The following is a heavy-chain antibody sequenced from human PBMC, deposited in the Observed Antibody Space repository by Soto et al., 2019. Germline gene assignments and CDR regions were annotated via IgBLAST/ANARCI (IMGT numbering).Heavy chain of an antibody. V-gene: IGHV3-9*01. CDR2: IAWNSDII. D-gene: IGHD3-10*01. CDR1: GFSFEDYA. J-gene: IGHJ6*02. CDR3: AKDHYGSAIYGMDV. Sequence: EVQLVESGGGLVQPGRSLRLSCAASGFSFEDYAMHWVRQAPGKGLEWVSGIAWNSDIIGYADSVKGRFTISRDNGKNSLYLQMIRLRPEDTALYYCAKDHYGSAIYGMDVWGQGTTVTVSS.